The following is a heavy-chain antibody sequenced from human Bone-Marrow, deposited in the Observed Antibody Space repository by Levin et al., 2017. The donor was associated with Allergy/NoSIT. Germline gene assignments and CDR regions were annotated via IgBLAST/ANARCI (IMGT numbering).Heavy chain of an antibody. D-gene: IGHD3-22*01. CDR3: ARGGFDSSDDYSSYFDN. CDR2: INPSDGVT. CDR1: GYTFTSHF. J-gene: IGHJ4*02. V-gene: IGHV1-46*01. Sequence: ASVKVSCKTSGYTFTSHFMHWVRQAPGQGLEWVGIINPSDGVTLNAQTFQGRLTLTRDTSTRTVYMELTRLKSGDTAVYFCARGGFDSSDDYSSYFDNWGQGTLVTVSS.